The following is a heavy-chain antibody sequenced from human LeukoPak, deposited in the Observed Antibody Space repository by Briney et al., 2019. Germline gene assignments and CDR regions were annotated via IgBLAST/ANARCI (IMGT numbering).Heavy chain of an antibody. D-gene: IGHD3-10*01. CDR3: ATDPTMVRGNRVIELGY. CDR1: GYTLTELS. Sequence: ASVKVSCKVSGYTLTELSMHWVRQAPGKGLEWMGGFDPEDGETIYAQKFQGRVTMTEDTSTDTAYMELSSLRSGDTAVYYCATDPTMVRGNRVIELGYWGQGTLVTVSS. J-gene: IGHJ4*02. V-gene: IGHV1-24*01. CDR2: FDPEDGET.